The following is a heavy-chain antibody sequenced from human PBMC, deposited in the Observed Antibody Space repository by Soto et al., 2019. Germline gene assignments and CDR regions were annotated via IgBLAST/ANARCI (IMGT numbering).Heavy chain of an antibody. CDR3: AKEKVLGTLVLDF. D-gene: IGHD6-13*01. CDR1: GFSFSDFA. Sequence: QLVESGGGSVQPGGSLRLSCVASGFSFSDFALSWVRHTPGKGLEWVSSIRGSGGGIFYAESVKGRFKVSRDNSKNTLYLQMNSLRDDDTAVYYCAKEKVLGTLVLDFWGQGTLVSVSS. V-gene: IGHV3-23*04. J-gene: IGHJ4*02. CDR2: IRGSGGGI.